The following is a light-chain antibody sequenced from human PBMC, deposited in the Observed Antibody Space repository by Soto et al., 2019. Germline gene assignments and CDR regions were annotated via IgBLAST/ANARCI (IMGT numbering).Light chain of an antibody. V-gene: IGKV1-9*01. J-gene: IGKJ4*01. Sequence: DIQLTQSPSFLSASVGDGVTITCRASQGISSYLAWYQQRPGKAPKLLIYAASTLQSGVPSRFSGSGSETEFTLTISSLQPEYFATYFCQQFNSYPTFGGGTKVEIK. CDR1: QGISSY. CDR3: QQFNSYPT. CDR2: AAS.